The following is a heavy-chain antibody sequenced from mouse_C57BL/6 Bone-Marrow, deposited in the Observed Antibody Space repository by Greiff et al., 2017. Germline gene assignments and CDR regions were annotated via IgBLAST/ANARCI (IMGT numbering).Heavy chain of an antibody. CDR1: GYTFTSYW. J-gene: IGHJ2*01. D-gene: IGHD2-1*01. CDR3: ARRRGYYVHY. V-gene: IGHV1-64*01. Sequence: QVQLQQPGAELVKPGASVKLSCKASGYTFTSYWMHWVKQRPGQGLEWIGMIHPNSGSTNYNEKFKSKDTLTVDKSSSTAYMQLSSLTSEDSAVYYCARRRGYYVHYWGQGTTLTVSS. CDR2: IHPNSGST.